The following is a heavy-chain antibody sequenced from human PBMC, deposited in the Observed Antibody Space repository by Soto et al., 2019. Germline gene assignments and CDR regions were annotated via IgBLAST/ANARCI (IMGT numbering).Heavy chain of an antibody. CDR2: IGSGSTS. CDR1: GFTFSEYH. CDR3: ARGPCRTTSCPTTYSGMDV. Sequence: PGGSLRLSCVASGFTFSEYHMSWVRQAPGKGPEWVSYIGSGSTSYADSVRGRFTISRDNAKSSLYLQMDSLRPEDTALYYCARGPCRTTSCPTTYSGMDVWGQGTTVTVSS. V-gene: IGHV3-11*06. D-gene: IGHD3-10*01. J-gene: IGHJ6*02.